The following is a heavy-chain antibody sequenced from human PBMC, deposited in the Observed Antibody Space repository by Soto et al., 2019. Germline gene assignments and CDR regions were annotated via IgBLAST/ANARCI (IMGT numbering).Heavy chain of an antibody. Sequence: QVQLQEAGPGLVKPSETVSLTCGVSGGSIRSNKWWSWVRQPLGKGLEWIGEIYHTGSTNYNPSLKSRVTISLDKSKNQFFLKLNSMTAADTAVYYCARWGDWMQQVLWGQGTLVTVSS. D-gene: IGHD5-18*01. CDR1: GGSIRSNKW. CDR2: IYHTGST. J-gene: IGHJ4*02. CDR3: ARWGDWMQQVL. V-gene: IGHV4-4*02.